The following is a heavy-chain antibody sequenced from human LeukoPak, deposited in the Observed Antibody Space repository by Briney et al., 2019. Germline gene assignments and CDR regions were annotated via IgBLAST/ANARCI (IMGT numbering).Heavy chain of an antibody. CDR2: IYYSGST. V-gene: IGHV4-39*01. CDR3: ARGRPGSSSSQFDY. CDR1: GGSIGSSSYY. D-gene: IGHD6-6*01. Sequence: SETLSLTCTVSGGSIGSSSYYWGWIRQPPGKGLEWIGSIYYSGSTYYNPSLKSRVTISVDTSKNQFSLKLSSVTAADTAVYYCARGRPGSSSSQFDYWGQGTLVTVSS. J-gene: IGHJ4*02.